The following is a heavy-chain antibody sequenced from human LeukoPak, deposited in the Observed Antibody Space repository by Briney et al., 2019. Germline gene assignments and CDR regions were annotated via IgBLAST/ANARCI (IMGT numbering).Heavy chain of an antibody. CDR2: ISGSGGST. Sequence: EAGGSLRLSCAASGFTFSSYAMSWVRQAPGKGLEWVSAISGSGGSTYYADSVKGRFTISRDNAKNSLYLQMNSLRAEDTALYYCARGGSYGGYHSYWGQGTLVTVSS. V-gene: IGHV3-23*01. CDR3: ARGGSYGGYHSY. J-gene: IGHJ4*02. CDR1: GFTFSSYA. D-gene: IGHD4-23*01.